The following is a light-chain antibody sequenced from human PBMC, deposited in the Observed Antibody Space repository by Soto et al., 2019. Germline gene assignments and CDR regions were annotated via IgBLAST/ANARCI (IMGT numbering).Light chain of an antibody. J-gene: IGKJ4*01. Sequence: EIVLTQSPGTLSLSPGERATLSCRASQSVSSSYLGWYQQKPGQAPRLLIYGASNRATGIPGRFSGSGSGTEFTLTISRLEPEDCAVYYCQKYGSSTPLTFGGGDKVDIK. V-gene: IGKV3-20*01. CDR2: GAS. CDR1: QSVSSSY. CDR3: QKYGSSTPLT.